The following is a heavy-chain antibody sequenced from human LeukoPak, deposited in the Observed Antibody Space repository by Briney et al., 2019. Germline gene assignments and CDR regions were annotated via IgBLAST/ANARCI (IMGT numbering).Heavy chain of an antibody. CDR3: ARDSGIAAGFDY. D-gene: IGHD6-13*01. CDR2: INWNGGST. CDR1: GFTFDDYG. V-gene: IGHV3-20*04. Sequence: GGSLRLSCAASGFTFDDYGMSWVRQAPGKGLEWVSGINWNGGSTGYADSVKGRFTISRDNAKNSLYLQMNSLRAEGTALYYCARDSGIAAGFDYWGQGTLVTVSS. J-gene: IGHJ4*02.